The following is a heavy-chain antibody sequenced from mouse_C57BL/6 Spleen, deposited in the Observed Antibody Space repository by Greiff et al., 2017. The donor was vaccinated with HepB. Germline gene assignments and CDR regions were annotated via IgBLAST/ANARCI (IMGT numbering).Heavy chain of an antibody. Sequence: EVKLMESGPGLVKPSQSLSLTCSVTGYSITSGYYWNWIRQFPGNKLEWMGYISYDGSNNYNPSLKNRISITRDTSKNQFFLKLNSVTTEDTATYYCASTVVGYFDVWGTGTTVTVSS. CDR2: ISYDGSN. V-gene: IGHV3-6*01. CDR1: GYSITSGYY. J-gene: IGHJ1*03. CDR3: ASTVVGYFDV. D-gene: IGHD1-1*01.